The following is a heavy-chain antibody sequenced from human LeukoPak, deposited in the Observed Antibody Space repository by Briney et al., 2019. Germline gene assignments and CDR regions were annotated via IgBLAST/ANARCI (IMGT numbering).Heavy chain of an antibody. J-gene: IGHJ4*02. D-gene: IGHD6-13*01. CDR2: IYTSGST. Sequence: PSETLSLTCTVSGGSISSYYWSWIRQPAGKGLEWIGRIYTSGSTNYNPSLESRVTMSVDTSKNQFSLKLSSVTAADTAVYYCARESVSWYRETREWGQRTLVTVSS. CDR3: ARESVSWYRETRE. CDR1: GGSISSYY. V-gene: IGHV4-4*07.